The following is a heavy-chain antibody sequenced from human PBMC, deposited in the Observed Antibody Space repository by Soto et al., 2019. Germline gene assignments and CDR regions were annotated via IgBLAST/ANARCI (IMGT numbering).Heavy chain of an antibody. CDR2: ISPYNGNT. J-gene: IGHJ2*01. V-gene: IGHV1-18*01. CDR3: ARESQAWGLRKYFDP. CDR1: GYSFTNYI. Sequence: QVQLVQSGADVKKPGASVKVSCKASGYSFTNYIITWVRQAPGQGLEWMGWISPYNGNTDYAQNLLGRVTMTTDTTTSTVYMERRSLRSDETAVYYCARESQAWGLRKYFDPWGRGTLVTVSS. D-gene: IGHD1-26*01.